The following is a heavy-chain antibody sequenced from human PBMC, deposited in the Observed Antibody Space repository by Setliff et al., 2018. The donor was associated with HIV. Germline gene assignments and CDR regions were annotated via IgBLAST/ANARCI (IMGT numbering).Heavy chain of an antibody. V-gene: IGHV1-69*05. Sequence: ASVKVSCKASGGTFSSYAISWVRQAPGQGLEWMGGIITMFGTVNYALKFQGRVTMTSDTSTSTVYMELSSLRSEDTALYYCARVDPYSSGFYGYWGQGTLVTVSS. D-gene: IGHD3-22*01. CDR2: IITMFGTV. J-gene: IGHJ4*02. CDR1: GGTFSSYA. CDR3: ARVDPYSSGFYGY.